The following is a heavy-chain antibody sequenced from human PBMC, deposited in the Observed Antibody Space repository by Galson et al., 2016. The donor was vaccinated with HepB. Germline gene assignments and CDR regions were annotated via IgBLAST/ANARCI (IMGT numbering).Heavy chain of an antibody. D-gene: IGHD1-26*01. CDR2: INPRNGDT. J-gene: IGHJ4*02. CDR1: GYPFINFY. CDR3: ARDLGYLAPKRRVWDKHFDY. V-gene: IGHV1-2*02. Sequence: SVKVSCKASGYPFINFYIHWVRQAPGQGLEWMGWINPRNGDTGYAQKFQGRVSVTRDTSISTTYMDLSSLRSDDTALYYCARDLGYLAPKRRVWDKHFDYWGQGALVVVSS.